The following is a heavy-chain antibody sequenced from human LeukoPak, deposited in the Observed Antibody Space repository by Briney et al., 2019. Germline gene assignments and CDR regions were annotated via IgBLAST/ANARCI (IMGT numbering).Heavy chain of an antibody. J-gene: IGHJ4*02. Sequence: SETLSLTCTVSGGSISSYYWSWIRQPPVKGLEWIGYIYYSGSTNYNPSLKSRVTISVDTSKNQFSLKLSSVTAADTAVYYCARSQEMATIEFDYWGQGTLVTVSS. CDR1: GGSISSYY. CDR3: ARSQEMATIEFDY. D-gene: IGHD5-24*01. CDR2: IYYSGST. V-gene: IGHV4-59*08.